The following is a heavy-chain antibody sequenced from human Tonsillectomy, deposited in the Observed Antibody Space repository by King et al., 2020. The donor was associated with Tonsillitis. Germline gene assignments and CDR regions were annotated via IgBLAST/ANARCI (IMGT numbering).Heavy chain of an antibody. J-gene: IGHJ4*02. CDR1: GFTFSSYS. D-gene: IGHD3-16*01. V-gene: IGHV3-48*04. CDR2: ISNSNSAI. Sequence: VQLVESGGGLVQPGGSLRLSCAASGFTFSSYSMNWVRQTPGEGLEWVSYISNSNSAIYYADSVKGRFTISRDNAKNSLYLQMNSLRAEDTAVYFCARGTFGGYFDYWGQGTLVTVSS. CDR3: ARGTFGGYFDY.